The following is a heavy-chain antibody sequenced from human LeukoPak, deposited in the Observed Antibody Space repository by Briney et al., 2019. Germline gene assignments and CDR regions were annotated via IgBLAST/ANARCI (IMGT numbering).Heavy chain of an antibody. CDR3: ARGRRYCSSTSCVGGNWFDP. J-gene: IGHJ5*02. CDR2: IIPILGIA. Sequence: ASVKVSCKASGGTFSSYAISWVRQAPGQGLEWMGRIIPILGIANYAQKFQGRVTITADKSTSTAYMELSSLRSEDTAVYYCARGRRYCSSTSCVGGNWFDPWGQGTLVTVSS. D-gene: IGHD2-2*01. CDR1: GGTFSSYA. V-gene: IGHV1-69*04.